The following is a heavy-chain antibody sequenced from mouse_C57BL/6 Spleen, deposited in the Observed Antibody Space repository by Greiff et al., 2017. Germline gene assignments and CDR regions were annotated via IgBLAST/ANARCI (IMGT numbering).Heavy chain of an antibody. D-gene: IGHD1-1*01. Sequence: VQLQQSGAELVKPGASVKLSCTASGFNIKAYYMHWVKQRPEQGLERIGRIDPEDGETKYAPKFQGKATITADTSSNTAYLQLSSLTSEDTAVYYCARYYGSFPHYFDYWGQGTTLTVSS. CDR1: GFNIKAYY. CDR3: ARYYGSFPHYFDY. CDR2: IDPEDGET. V-gene: IGHV14-2*01. J-gene: IGHJ2*01.